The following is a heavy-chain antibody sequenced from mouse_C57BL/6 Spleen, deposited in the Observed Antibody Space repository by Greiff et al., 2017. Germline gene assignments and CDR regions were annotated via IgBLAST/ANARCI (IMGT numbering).Heavy chain of an antibody. Sequence: VQLQQPGAELVKPGASVKLSCKASGYTFTSYWMHWVKQRPGQGLEWIGMIHPNSGSTNYNEKFKSKATLTVDKSSSTAYMQLSSLASEDSAVYYCARLDIGGNDYWGQGTTLTVSS. CDR3: ARLDIGGNDY. J-gene: IGHJ2*01. CDR1: GYTFTSYW. D-gene: IGHD2-1*01. V-gene: IGHV1-64*01. CDR2: IHPNSGST.